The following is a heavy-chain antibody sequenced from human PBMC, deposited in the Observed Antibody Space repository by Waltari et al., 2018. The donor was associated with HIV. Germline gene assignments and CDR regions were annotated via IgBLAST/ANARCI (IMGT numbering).Heavy chain of an antibody. CDR2: IYYSGRT. D-gene: IGHD3-16*01. CDR3: ARKYDSDAFDI. V-gene: IGHV4-61*01. Sequence: QVQLQESGPGLVKPSETLSLTCTVSDGSVSSGSHSWRWIREPPGKGLEWIGYIYYSGRTNYNPSLKSRVTISVDTSKNQFSLKLSSVTAADTAVYYCARKYDSDAFDIWGQGTMVTVSS. CDR1: DGSVSSGSHS. J-gene: IGHJ3*02.